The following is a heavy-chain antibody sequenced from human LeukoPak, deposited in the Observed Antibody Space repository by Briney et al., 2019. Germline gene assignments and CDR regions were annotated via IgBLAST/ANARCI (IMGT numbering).Heavy chain of an antibody. CDR3: ARALRIDY. V-gene: IGHV3-30*03. J-gene: IGHJ4*02. CDR1: GFTFSSYG. CDR2: ISYDGSNK. Sequence: PGGSLRLSCAASGFTFSSYGMHWVRQAPGKGLEWVAVISYDGSNKYYADSVKGRFTISRDNSKNTLYLQMNSLRAEDTAVYYCARALRIDYWGQGTLVTVSS.